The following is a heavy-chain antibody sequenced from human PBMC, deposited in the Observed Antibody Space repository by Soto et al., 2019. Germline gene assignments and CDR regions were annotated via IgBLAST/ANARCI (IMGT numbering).Heavy chain of an antibody. CDR2: IYSGGST. CDR1: GFTVSSNY. Sequence: EVQLVETGGGLIQPGGSLRLSCAASGFTVSSNYMSWVRQAPGKGLEWVSVIYSGGSTYYADSVKGRFTISRDNSKNTLXXXXXXXXXXXXXXXXXXXXXXXXXXXXXYYYGMDVWGQGTTVTVSS. J-gene: IGHJ6*02. V-gene: IGHV3-53*02. CDR3: XXXXXXXXXXXXYYYGMDV.